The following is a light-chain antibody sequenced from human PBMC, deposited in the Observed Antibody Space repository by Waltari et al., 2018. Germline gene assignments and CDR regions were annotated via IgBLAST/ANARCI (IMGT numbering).Light chain of an antibody. Sequence: ELVLTQSPGTLSLSPGERATLSCRASQSVTSNYLAWYQQKPGQAPRLLIYGASSRATDITDRFSGSGSGTDFTLTISRLEPEDFAVYYCQQYGNTPFTFGPGTKVDIK. CDR3: QQYGNTPFT. J-gene: IGKJ3*01. V-gene: IGKV3-20*01. CDR2: GAS. CDR1: QSVTSNY.